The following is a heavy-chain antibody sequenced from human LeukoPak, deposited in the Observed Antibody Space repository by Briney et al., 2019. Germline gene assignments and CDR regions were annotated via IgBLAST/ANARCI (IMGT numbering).Heavy chain of an antibody. D-gene: IGHD3-3*01. Sequence: PSETLSLTCTVSGGSISSSSYYWGWIRQPPGKGLEWIGEINHSGSTNYNPSLKSRVTISVDTSKNQFSLKLSSVTAADTAVYYCARRRRITIFGVVTPYYMDVWGKGTTVTVSS. CDR2: INHSGST. V-gene: IGHV4-39*07. J-gene: IGHJ6*03. CDR1: GGSISSSSYY. CDR3: ARRRRITIFGVVTPYYMDV.